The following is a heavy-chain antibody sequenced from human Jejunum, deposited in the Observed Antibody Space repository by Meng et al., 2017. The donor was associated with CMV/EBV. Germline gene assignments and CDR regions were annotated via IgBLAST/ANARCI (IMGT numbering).Heavy chain of an antibody. J-gene: IGHJ4*02. CDR1: EFIFSSYT. V-gene: IGHV3-48*04. CDR3: ARGWRMLPPGR. D-gene: IGHD1-1*01. Sequence: CVGSEFIFSSYTMHWVRQTPGKGLEWVSYIDSSSSTIYYADSVKGRFTVSRDNAKSSLYLQMNSLRAEDTAVYHCARGWRMLPPGRWGQGTLVTVSS. CDR2: IDSSSSTI.